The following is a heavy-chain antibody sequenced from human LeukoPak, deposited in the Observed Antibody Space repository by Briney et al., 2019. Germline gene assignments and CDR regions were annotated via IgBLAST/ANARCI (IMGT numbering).Heavy chain of an antibody. J-gene: IGHJ4*02. Sequence: AGGSLRLSCAASGFTFSSYWVHWVRQAPGKGLVWVSHVNSDGSGTSYVDSVKGRFTISRDNPKKSLYLQMNSLRAQDTAVYYCARDSGGATSPVDYWGQGTLVTVSS. CDR3: ARDSGGATSPVDY. CDR2: VNSDGSGT. V-gene: IGHV3-74*01. D-gene: IGHD1-26*01. CDR1: GFTFSSYW.